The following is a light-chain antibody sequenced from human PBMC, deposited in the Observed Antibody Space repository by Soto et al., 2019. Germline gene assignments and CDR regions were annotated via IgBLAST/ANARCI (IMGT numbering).Light chain of an antibody. J-gene: IGLJ2*01. CDR3: TSYTASSTLI. CDR2: DVS. Sequence: QSVLTQPASVSGSPGQSITMSCTGTRSDIGGYNYVSWYQHHPGKAPKLIIYDVSNRPSGVSSRFSGSKSANTASLTISGLPAEDEAGYYCTSYTASSTLIFGGGTKVTVL. V-gene: IGLV2-14*03. CDR1: RSDIGGYNY.